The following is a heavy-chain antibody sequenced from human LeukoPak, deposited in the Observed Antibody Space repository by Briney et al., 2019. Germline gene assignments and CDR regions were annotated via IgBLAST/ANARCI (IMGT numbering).Heavy chain of an antibody. CDR2: INWNGGST. Sequence: PGGSLRLSCAASGFTFDDYGMSWVPQAPGKGLEWVSGINWNGGSTGYADSVKGRSTISRDNAKNSLYLQMTSLRAEDTAFYWARQNGGAEYGDYGHWGQGILVTVSS. D-gene: IGHD4-17*01. CDR1: GFTFDDYG. CDR3: ARQNGGAEYGDYGH. J-gene: IGHJ4*02. V-gene: IGHV3-20*04.